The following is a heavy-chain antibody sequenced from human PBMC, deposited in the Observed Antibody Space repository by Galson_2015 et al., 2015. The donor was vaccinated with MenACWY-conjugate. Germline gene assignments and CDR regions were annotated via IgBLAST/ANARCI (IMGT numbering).Heavy chain of an antibody. CDR1: GFTFNTYT. CDR3: AKTYCSRTNCREPNWYFDL. D-gene: IGHD2-2*01. V-gene: IGHV3-23*01. Sequence: SLRLSCAASGFTFNTYTVNWVRQAPGEGLEWVSAMSGSGGSRNYADSVKGRFTISRDNSKNTLYLQMNSLRAEDSAVYYCAKTYCSRTNCREPNWYFDLWGRGTLVTVSS. CDR2: MSGSGGSR. J-gene: IGHJ2*01.